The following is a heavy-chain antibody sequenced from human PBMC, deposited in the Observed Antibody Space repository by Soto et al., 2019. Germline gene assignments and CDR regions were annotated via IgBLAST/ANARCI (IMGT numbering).Heavy chain of an antibody. V-gene: IGHV4-61*08. CDR3: ARKGAAASYAHYYMDV. CDR1: GGSISSGGYY. CDR2: VYYSGNT. D-gene: IGHD6-13*01. J-gene: IGHJ6*03. Sequence: SETLSLTCTVSGGSISSGGYYWSWIRQHPGKGLEWIGYVYYSGNTNYNPSLESRVTISVDTSRNRFSLSLTSATAADTAVYYCARKGAAASYAHYYMDVWGRGTAVTVSS.